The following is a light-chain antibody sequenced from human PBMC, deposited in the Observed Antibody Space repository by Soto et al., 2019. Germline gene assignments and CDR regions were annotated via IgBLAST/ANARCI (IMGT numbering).Light chain of an antibody. CDR2: GAS. CDR1: QTISTY. CDR3: QQYNSWPLT. J-gene: IGKJ4*01. Sequence: EIVLTHSPATLSLSPWEGATLSPRASQTISTYLAWFQQKPGQAPRLLIYGASTRATDIPARFSGSGSGTEFTLTVSSLQSEDFAVYSCQQYNSWPLTFGGGTKVDIK. V-gene: IGKV3-15*01.